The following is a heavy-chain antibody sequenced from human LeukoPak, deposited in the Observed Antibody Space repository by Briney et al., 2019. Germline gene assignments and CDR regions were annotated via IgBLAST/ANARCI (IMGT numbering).Heavy chain of an antibody. CDR3: ARMERITMIVVVITSWFDP. CDR1: GGSFSTYY. J-gene: IGHJ5*02. CDR2: INHSGST. D-gene: IGHD3-22*01. V-gene: IGHV4-34*01. Sequence: SETLSLTCAVYGGSFSTYYWSWIRQPPGKGLEWIGEINHSGSTNYNPSLKSRVTISVDTSKNQFSLKLSSVTAADTAVYYCARMERITMIVVVITSWFDPWGQGTLVTVSS.